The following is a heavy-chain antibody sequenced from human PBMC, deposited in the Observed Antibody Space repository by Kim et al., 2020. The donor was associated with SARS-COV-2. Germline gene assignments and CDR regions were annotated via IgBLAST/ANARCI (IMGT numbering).Heavy chain of an antibody. CDR3: ARVGNRGYASSGYYLDPRHYFDY. Sequence: ASVKVSCKASGYTFTSYGIRWVRQAPGQGLEWMGWISAYNGNTNYAQKLQGRVTMTTDTSTSTAYMELRSLRSDDTAVYYCARVGNRGYASSGYYLDPRHYFDYWGQGTLVAVS. D-gene: IGHD3-22*01. CDR2: ISAYNGNT. V-gene: IGHV1-18*01. J-gene: IGHJ4*02. CDR1: GYTFTSYG.